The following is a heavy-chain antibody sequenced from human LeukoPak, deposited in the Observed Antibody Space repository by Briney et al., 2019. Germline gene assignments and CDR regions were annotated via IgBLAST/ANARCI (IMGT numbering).Heavy chain of an antibody. CDR2: FYYTGST. Sequence: PSETLSLTCSASGVSIDSYHWSWIRQPPGKGLEWIGYFYYTGSTNYSPSFEGRVTISEDTSKNQISLRLTSVTAADTAVYYCAGRTAATTRPFDYWGQGTLVTVSS. CDR3: AGRTAATTRPFDY. CDR1: GVSIDSYH. D-gene: IGHD2-21*02. J-gene: IGHJ4*02. V-gene: IGHV4-59*01.